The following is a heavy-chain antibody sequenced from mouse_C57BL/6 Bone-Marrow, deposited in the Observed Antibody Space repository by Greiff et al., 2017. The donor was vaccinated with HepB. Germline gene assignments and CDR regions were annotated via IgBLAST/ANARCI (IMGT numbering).Heavy chain of an antibody. D-gene: IGHD2-3*01. V-gene: IGHV5-4*01. CDR1: GFTFSSYA. CDR2: ISDGGSYT. J-gene: IGHJ2*01. Sequence: DVKLVESGGGLVKPGGSLKLSCAASGFTFSSYAMSWVRQTPEKRLEWVATISDGGSYTYYPDNVKGRFTSSRDNAKNNLYLQMSHLKSEDKSMYYCAIDAGYFPFNYWVQGTT. CDR3: AIDAGYFPFNY.